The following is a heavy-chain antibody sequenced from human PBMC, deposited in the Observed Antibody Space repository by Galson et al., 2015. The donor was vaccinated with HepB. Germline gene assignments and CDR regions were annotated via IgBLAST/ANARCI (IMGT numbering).Heavy chain of an antibody. Sequence: SLRLSCAASGFTFSSYAMHWVRQAPGKGLEWVAVISYDGSNKYYADSVKGRFTISRDNSKNTLYLQMNSLRAEDTAVYYCARVFRPYSGSYYWYSDLWGRGTLFTVSS. D-gene: IGHD1-26*01. CDR2: ISYDGSNK. J-gene: IGHJ2*01. CDR3: ARVFRPYSGSYYWYSDL. V-gene: IGHV3-30*04. CDR1: GFTFSSYA.